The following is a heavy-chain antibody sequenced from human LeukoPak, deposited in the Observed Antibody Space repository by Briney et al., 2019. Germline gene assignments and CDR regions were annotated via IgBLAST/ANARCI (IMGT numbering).Heavy chain of an antibody. Sequence: ASVKVSCKASGGTFSSYAISWVRQAPGQGLEWMGRIIPILGIANYAQKFQGRVTITADKSTSTAYMELSSLRSEDTAVYYCARGGLLRYYDSSGYYTDAFDIWGQGTMVTVSS. CDR1: GGTFSSYA. CDR3: ARGGLLRYYDSSGYYTDAFDI. CDR2: IIPILGIA. V-gene: IGHV1-69*04. J-gene: IGHJ3*02. D-gene: IGHD3-22*01.